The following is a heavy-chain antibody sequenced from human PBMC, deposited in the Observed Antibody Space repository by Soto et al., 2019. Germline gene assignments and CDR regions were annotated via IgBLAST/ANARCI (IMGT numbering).Heavy chain of an antibody. V-gene: IGHV1-2*04. J-gene: IGHJ6*02. CDR2: INPNSGGT. Sequence: ASVKVSCKASGYTFTGYYMHWVRQAPGQGLEWMGWINPNSGGTNYAQKFQGWVTMTRDTSISTAYMELSRLRSDDTAVYYCARASIAAAGPCYYYYGMDVWGQGTTVTVSS. CDR1: GYTFTGYY. CDR3: ARASIAAAGPCYYYYGMDV. D-gene: IGHD6-13*01.